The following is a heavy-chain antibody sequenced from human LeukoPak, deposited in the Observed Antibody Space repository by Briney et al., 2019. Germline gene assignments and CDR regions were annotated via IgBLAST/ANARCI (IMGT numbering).Heavy chain of an antibody. Sequence: SETVSLTCTVSGGSISSYYWSWIRQPPGKGLEWIGYIYYSGSTNYNPSLKSRVTISVDTSKNQFSLKLSSVTAADTAVYYCARDPWSYYYMDVWGKGTTVTVSS. CDR3: ARDPWSYYYMDV. V-gene: IGHV4-59*01. J-gene: IGHJ6*03. CDR1: GGSISSYY. D-gene: IGHD2-8*01. CDR2: IYYSGST.